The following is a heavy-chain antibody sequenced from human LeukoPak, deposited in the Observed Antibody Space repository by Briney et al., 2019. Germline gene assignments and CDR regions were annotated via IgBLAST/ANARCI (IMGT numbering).Heavy chain of an antibody. CDR3: AKCGGDSYGYSYYFDY. Sequence: PSETLSLTRTVSGVSISSSNSYWGWIRQPPGKGLEWIGGIYYSGSTYYNPSLKSRVTISVDTSKNQFSLKLSSVTAADTAVYYCAKCGGDSYGYSYYFDYWGQGTLVTVSS. CDR2: IYYSGST. V-gene: IGHV4-39*07. D-gene: IGHD5-18*01. CDR1: GVSISSSNSY. J-gene: IGHJ4*02.